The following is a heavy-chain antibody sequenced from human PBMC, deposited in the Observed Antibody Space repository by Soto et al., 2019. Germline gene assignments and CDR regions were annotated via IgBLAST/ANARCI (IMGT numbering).Heavy chain of an antibody. D-gene: IGHD3-10*01. CDR2: IIPIFGTA. J-gene: IGHJ6*02. CDR3: ARDISDPYYYYYGMDV. CDR1: GGTFSSYA. V-gene: IGHV1-69*01. Sequence: QVQLGQSGAEVKKPGSSVKVSCKASGGTFSSYAISWVRQAPGQGLEWMGGIIPIFGTANYAQQFQGRVTITADESTSTAYMELSSLRSEDTAVYYCARDISDPYYYYYGMDVWGQGTTVTVS.